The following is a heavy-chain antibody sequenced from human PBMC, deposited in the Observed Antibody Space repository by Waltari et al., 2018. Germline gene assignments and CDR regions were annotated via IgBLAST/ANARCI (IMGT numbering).Heavy chain of an antibody. CDR2: IYHSGST. CDR3: ARAGPPYYYDSSGYYYLVQRYAFDI. J-gene: IGHJ3*02. Sequence: QVQLQESGPGLVKPSETLSLTCAVSGYSISSGSYWGWLRQPPGKGLAWLGSIYHSGSTYYNPSLKSRVTISVDTSKNQFSLKLSSVTAADTAVYYCARAGPPYYYDSSGYYYLVQRYAFDIWGQGTMVTVSS. V-gene: IGHV4-38-2*01. CDR1: GYSISSGSY. D-gene: IGHD3-22*01.